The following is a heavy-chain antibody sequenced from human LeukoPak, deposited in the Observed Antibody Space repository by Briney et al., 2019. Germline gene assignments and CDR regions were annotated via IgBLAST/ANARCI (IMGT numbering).Heavy chain of an antibody. V-gene: IGHV3-23*01. Sequence: GGSLRLSCAASGFTFSSYSMKLVRQAPGKGLERVSAISGSGGSTYYADSVKGRFTISRDNSKNTLYLQMNSLRAEDTAVYYCAKGRQWLVSAFDIWGQGTMVTVSS. D-gene: IGHD6-19*01. CDR1: GFTFSSYS. CDR3: AKGRQWLVSAFDI. J-gene: IGHJ3*02. CDR2: ISGSGGST.